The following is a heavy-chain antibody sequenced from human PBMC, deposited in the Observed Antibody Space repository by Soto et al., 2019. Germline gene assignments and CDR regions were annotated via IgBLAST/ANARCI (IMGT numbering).Heavy chain of an antibody. CDR3: VRVPGP. V-gene: IGHV4-30-2*01. Sequence: QLQLQESGSGLVKPSQTLSLTCVVPGGSISSGGYSWSWIRQPPGKGLEWIGYIYHSGSTYYNPSLKSRVTISVDRSKNQFSLKLSSVTAADTAVYYCVRVPGPWGQGTLVTVSS. CDR1: GGSISSGGYS. J-gene: IGHJ5*02. CDR2: IYHSGST.